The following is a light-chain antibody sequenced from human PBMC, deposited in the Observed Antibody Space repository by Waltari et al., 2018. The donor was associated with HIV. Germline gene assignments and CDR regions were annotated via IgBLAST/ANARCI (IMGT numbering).Light chain of an antibody. CDR2: AAS. CDR1: QNSISY. CDR3: QQHGNWPLIT. V-gene: IGKV3-11*01. Sequence: VLSLSPVTLSLSPGDRATLPCRASQNSISYLSWYQQQPGQAPRLLIIAASNRARGIPARFSGSRSATDFTITTSSLEHEDFAVNYCQQHGNWPLITFGPGTKVDVK. J-gene: IGKJ3*01.